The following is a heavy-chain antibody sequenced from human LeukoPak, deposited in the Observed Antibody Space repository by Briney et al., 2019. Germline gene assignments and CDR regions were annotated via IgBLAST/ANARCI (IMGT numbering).Heavy chain of an antibody. CDR3: ARPKADTAMGKYYYYYYMDV. J-gene: IGHJ6*03. CDR1: GGSISSYY. Sequence: SESLSLTCTVSGGSISSYYRSWVRQPAGQGLEWIGCIYTRVGNTNNPSLRSGVTMSVDTSKNQFSLKLSSVTAAGTAVYYCARPKADTAMGKYYYYYYMDVWGKGTTVTVSS. CDR2: IYTRVGN. D-gene: IGHD5-18*01. V-gene: IGHV4-4*07.